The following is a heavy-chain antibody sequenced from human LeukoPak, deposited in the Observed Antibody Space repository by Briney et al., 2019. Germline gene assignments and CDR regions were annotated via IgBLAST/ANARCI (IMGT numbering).Heavy chain of an antibody. CDR2: IKQDGSEK. J-gene: IGHJ4*02. CDR3: AREEGFYGSGSFDY. Sequence: PGGSLRLSCAASGFTFSSYGMSWVRQAPGKGLEWVANIKQDGSEKYYVDSVKGRFTISRDNAKNSLYLQMNSLRAEGTAVYYCAREEGFYGSGSFDYWGQGTLVTVSS. V-gene: IGHV3-7*01. CDR1: GFTFSSYG. D-gene: IGHD3-10*01.